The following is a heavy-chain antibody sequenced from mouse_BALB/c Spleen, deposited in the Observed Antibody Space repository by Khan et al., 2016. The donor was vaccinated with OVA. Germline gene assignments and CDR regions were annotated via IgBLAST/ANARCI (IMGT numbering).Heavy chain of an antibody. CDR2: IWAGGST. Sequence: VELVESGPGLVAPSQSLSITCTFSGFSLNSYGLHWVRQPPGKGLEWLGIIWAGGSTTYNSALMSKLSISKDNSKSQVFLKMNSLQTDDTAMYYCARDTTATPYWGQGTLVTVSA. J-gene: IGHJ3*01. V-gene: IGHV2-9*02. CDR3: ARDTTATPY. D-gene: IGHD1-2*01. CDR1: GFSLNSYG.